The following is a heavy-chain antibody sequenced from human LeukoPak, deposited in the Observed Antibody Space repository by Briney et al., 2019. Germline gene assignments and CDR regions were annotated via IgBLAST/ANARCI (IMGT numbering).Heavy chain of an antibody. V-gene: IGHV3-23*01. J-gene: IGHJ4*02. CDR3: AKVRGIAVAGTIDY. CDR1: GFPFNNYG. CDR2: ISGSGGSI. D-gene: IGHD6-19*01. Sequence: GGSRRLSCAASGFPFNNYGMSWVRQAPGKGLEWVSTISGSGGSISYADSVKGRFTISRDNSKNTLYLQMNSLRAEDTAVYYCAKVRGIAVAGTIDYWGQGTLVTVSS.